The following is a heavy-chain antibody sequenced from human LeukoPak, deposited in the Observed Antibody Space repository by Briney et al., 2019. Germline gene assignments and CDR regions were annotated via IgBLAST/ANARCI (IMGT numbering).Heavy chain of an antibody. D-gene: IGHD4-17*01. J-gene: IGHJ4*02. V-gene: IGHV4-59*08. CDR2: IHYSGST. Sequence: SETLSLTCTVSGGSISSYYWSWIRQPPGKGLEWIGYIHYSGSTNHNPSLKSRVTTSVDTSKNQFSLKLSSVTAADTAVYYCASGDYGDFSRFDFWGQGTLVTVSS. CDR1: GGSISSYY. CDR3: ASGDYGDFSRFDF.